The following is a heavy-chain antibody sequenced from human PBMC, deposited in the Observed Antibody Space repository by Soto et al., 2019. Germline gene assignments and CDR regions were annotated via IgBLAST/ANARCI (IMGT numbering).Heavy chain of an antibody. J-gene: IGHJ3*02. V-gene: IGHV1-18*01. CDR3: ASSTKQWRLHCFDI. CDR1: GYTFTSYG. CDR2: ISAYNGNT. Sequence: ASVKVSCKASGYTFTSYGISWVRQAPGQGLEWMGWISAYNGNTNYAQKLQGRVTMTTDTSTSTAYMELRSLRSDDTAVYYCASSTKQWRLHCFDIWGQGTRFTVAS. D-gene: IGHD6-19*01.